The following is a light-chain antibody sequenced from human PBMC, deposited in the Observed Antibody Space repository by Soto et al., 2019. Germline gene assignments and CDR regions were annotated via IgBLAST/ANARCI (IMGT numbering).Light chain of an antibody. CDR2: GAS. Sequence: IVLTQSPGTLSLSPGERAALSCRASQSVSNNNLAWYQQKPGQAPRLLIYGASSRATGIPDTFIGSGSGTDYTRTISRLKPEDFAVYYGQQYCSSHTFGQRTKLEIK. V-gene: IGKV3-20*01. J-gene: IGKJ2*01. CDR1: QSVSNNN. CDR3: QQYCSSHT.